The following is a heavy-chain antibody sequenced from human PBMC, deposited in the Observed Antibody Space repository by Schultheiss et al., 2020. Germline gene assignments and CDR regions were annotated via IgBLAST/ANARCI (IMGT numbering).Heavy chain of an antibody. CDR2: MNPNSGNT. D-gene: IGHD6-13*01. CDR3: GKAAAGRPFDY. Sequence: ASVKVSCKASGYTFTSYGINWVRQATGQGLEWMGWMNPNSGNTGYAQKFQGRVTMTRNTSISTAYMELSSLRSEDTAVYYCGKAAAGRPFDYWGQGTLVTVSS. V-gene: IGHV1-8*02. CDR1: GYTFTSYG. J-gene: IGHJ4*02.